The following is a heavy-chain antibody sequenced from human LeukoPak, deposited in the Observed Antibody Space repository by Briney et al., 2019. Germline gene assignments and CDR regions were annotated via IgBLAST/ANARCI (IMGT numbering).Heavy chain of an antibody. D-gene: IGHD2-21*01. Sequence: GGSLRLSCAASGFTFSTYSMNWVRQAPGEGLEWVSSIRSSGDYINYADSVKGRFSISRDNSKNTLYLQMDSLRGEDTAVYYCAKDFRIGYSAHFDYWGQGALVTVSS. CDR3: AKDFRIGYSAHFDY. J-gene: IGHJ4*02. CDR1: GFTFSTYS. V-gene: IGHV3-21*04. CDR2: IRSSGDYI.